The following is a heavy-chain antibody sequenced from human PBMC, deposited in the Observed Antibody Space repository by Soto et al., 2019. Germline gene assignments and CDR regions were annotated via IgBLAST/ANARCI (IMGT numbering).Heavy chain of an antibody. Sequence: SVKVSCKASGGTFSSYAISWVRQAPGQGLEWMGGIIPIFGTANYAQKFQGRVTITADESTSTAYMELSSLRSEDTAVYYCARVQGNMTTYINWLDPWGQGTLVTVSS. V-gene: IGHV1-69*13. D-gene: IGHD3-16*01. J-gene: IGHJ5*02. CDR2: IIPIFGTA. CDR3: ARVQGNMTTYINWLDP. CDR1: GGTFSSYA.